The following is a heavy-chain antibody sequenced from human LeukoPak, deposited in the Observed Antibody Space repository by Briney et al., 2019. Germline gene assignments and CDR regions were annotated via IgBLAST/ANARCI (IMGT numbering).Heavy chain of an antibody. Sequence: KPSERLSLTCTVSGGSISSTFYYWGWIRQPPGKGLEWIGSINYSGSTYYNPSLKSRVTISVDTSKNQFSLKLSSVTAADTAVYYCASARLRFLEWLSHLQTWGYWFDPWGQGTLVTVSS. CDR1: GGSISSTFYY. J-gene: IGHJ5*02. D-gene: IGHD3-3*01. CDR3: ASARLRFLEWLSHLQTWGYWFDP. CDR2: INYSGST. V-gene: IGHV4-39*07.